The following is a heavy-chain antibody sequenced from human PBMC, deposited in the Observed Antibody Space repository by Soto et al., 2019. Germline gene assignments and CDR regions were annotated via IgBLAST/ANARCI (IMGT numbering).Heavy chain of an antibody. Sequence: PGGSLRLSCAASGFTFSSYAMSWVRQAPGKGLEWVSAISGSGGSTYYADSVKGRFTISRDNSKNTLYLQMNSLRAEDTAVYYCEKGGGWYGQPYDYWGQGTLVTVSS. D-gene: IGHD6-19*01. J-gene: IGHJ4*02. CDR3: EKGGGWYGQPYDY. V-gene: IGHV3-23*01. CDR1: GFTFSSYA. CDR2: ISGSGGST.